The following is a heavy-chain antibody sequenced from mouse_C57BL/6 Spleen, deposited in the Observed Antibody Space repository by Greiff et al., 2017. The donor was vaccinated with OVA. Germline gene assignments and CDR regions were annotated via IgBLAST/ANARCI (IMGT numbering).Heavy chain of an antibody. CDR3: ARSRNYYGSSPDY. CDR1: GYAFTNYL. Sequence: QVQLKESGAELVRPGTSVKVSCKASGYAFTNYLIEWVKQRPGQGLEWIGVINPGSGGTNYNEKFKGKATLTADKSSSTAYMQLSSLTSEDSAVYFCARSRNYYGSSPDYWGQGTTLTVSS. J-gene: IGHJ2*01. D-gene: IGHD1-1*01. V-gene: IGHV1-54*01. CDR2: INPGSGGT.